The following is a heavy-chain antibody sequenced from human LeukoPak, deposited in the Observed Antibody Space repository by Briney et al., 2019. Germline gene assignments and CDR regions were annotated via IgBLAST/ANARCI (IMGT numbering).Heavy chain of an antibody. Sequence: SGGSRRLSCAASGFTVSSYAMSWVRLAPGKGLEWVSTISGSGDTTYYADSVRGRFTISRDNSNNTLYLQMNSLRAENTALYYCARTPQKYCSSTTCYPDYWGQGTLVTVSS. CDR2: ISGSGDTT. CDR1: GFTVSSYA. CDR3: ARTPQKYCSSTTCYPDY. J-gene: IGHJ4*02. D-gene: IGHD2-2*01. V-gene: IGHV3-23*01.